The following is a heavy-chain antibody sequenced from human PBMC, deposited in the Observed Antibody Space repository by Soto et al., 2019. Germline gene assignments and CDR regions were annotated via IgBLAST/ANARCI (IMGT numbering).Heavy chain of an antibody. V-gene: IGHV5-51*01. Sequence: GESLKISCKGSGYTFTNYWIGWVRQMPGKGLEWMGIIYPGDSDTKYNPSFQGQVTISXXXXXXTXYXQXSXLKAXDTAIYYCAASIFYYGMDVWGQGTTVTVS. CDR2: IYPGDSDT. CDR3: AASIFYYGMDV. CDR1: GYTFTNYW. J-gene: IGHJ6*02.